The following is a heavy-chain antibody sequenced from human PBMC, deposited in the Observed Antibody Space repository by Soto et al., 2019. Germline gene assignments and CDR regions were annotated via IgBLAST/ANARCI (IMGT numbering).Heavy chain of an antibody. Sequence: EVQLVESGGGLVRPGGSLILSCVASGFTFSAYSINWVRQAPVKGLEWVSSISSTSSPIFYAESVRGRFTISRDNAKNSLYLQMNGLRAEDTAVYYCVRGGSGATSGDLFDAWGQGTMVTVS. V-gene: IGHV3-21*01. CDR3: VRGGSGATSGDLFDA. D-gene: IGHD3-10*01. J-gene: IGHJ3*01. CDR2: ISSTSSPI. CDR1: GFTFSAYS.